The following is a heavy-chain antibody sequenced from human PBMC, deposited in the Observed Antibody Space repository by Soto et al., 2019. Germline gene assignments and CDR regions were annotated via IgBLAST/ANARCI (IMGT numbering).Heavy chain of an antibody. CDR1: GYTFTGYY. CDR2: INPNSGGT. CDR3: AREERSSGSSSSGRYYYYGMDV. Sequence: AASVKVSCKASGYTFTGYYMHWVRQAPGQGLEWMGWINPNSGGTNYAQKFQGWVTMTRDTSISTAYMELSRLRSDDTAVYYCAREERSSGSSSSGRYYYYGMDVWGQGTTVTVSS. D-gene: IGHD6-6*01. V-gene: IGHV1-2*04. J-gene: IGHJ6*02.